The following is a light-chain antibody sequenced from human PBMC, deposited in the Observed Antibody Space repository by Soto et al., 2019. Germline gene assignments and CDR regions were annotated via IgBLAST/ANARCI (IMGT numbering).Light chain of an antibody. CDR1: SSDVGGYNY. J-gene: IGLJ1*01. Sequence: QSVLTQPASVSGSPGQSITISCTGTSSDVGGYNYVSWYQQHPGKAPKLMIYDVSSRPSGVSNRFSGSKSGNTASLTISGLQAEDEADYYCRSYTSSTTEVFGTGPKVTVL. V-gene: IGLV2-14*01. CDR2: DVS. CDR3: RSYTSSTTEV.